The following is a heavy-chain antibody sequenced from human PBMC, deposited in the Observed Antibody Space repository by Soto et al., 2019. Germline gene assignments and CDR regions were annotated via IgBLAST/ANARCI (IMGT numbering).Heavy chain of an antibody. J-gene: IGHJ6*02. V-gene: IGHV4-59*01. CDR2: IYHSGST. CDR1: GGSISSYY. CDR3: AAEIYCSSTSCYTVGYYYYGMDV. Sequence: QVQLQESGPGLVKPSETLSLTCTVSGGSISSYYWTWIRQTPGKGLEYIGYIYHSGSTNYNPSLKSRVTISLDTSKNQFSLKLSSVSAADTAVYYCAAEIYCSSTSCYTVGYYYYGMDVWGQGTTVTVSS. D-gene: IGHD2-2*02.